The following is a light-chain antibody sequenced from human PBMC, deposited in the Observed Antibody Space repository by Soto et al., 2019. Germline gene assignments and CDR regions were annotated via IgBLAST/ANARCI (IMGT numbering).Light chain of an antibody. Sequence: EIVMTQSPATLSVSPGERATLSCRASQSVSSNLVWYQQKPGQAPRLLIYGASTRATGIPARFSGSGSGTEFTLTISSLQSEDFAVYYCQQYNNWPPSMYTFGQGTKLEIK. CDR2: GAS. CDR1: QSVSSN. V-gene: IGKV3-15*01. CDR3: QQYNNWPPSMYT. J-gene: IGKJ2*01.